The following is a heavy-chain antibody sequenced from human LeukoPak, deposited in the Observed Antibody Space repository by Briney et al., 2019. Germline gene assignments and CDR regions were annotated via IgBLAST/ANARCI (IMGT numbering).Heavy chain of an antibody. V-gene: IGHV3-23*01. Sequence: GGSLRLSCTDSAFRLSDYAMNWVRQAPGKGLEWVSSVSVSSRTGYRDYADSVKGRFTISRDNSENILYLQMNSLRAEDTALYYCAKDHTLRAGDRDAFDIWGQGTMVTVSS. J-gene: IGHJ3*02. CDR2: VSVSSRTGYR. CDR3: AKDHTLRAGDRDAFDI. D-gene: IGHD2-21*01. CDR1: AFRLSDYA.